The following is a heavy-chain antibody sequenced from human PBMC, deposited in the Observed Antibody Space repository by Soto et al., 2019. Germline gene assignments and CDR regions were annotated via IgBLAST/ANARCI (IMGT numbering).Heavy chain of an antibody. V-gene: IGHV4-59*01. Sequence: SETRSLTCTVSGDSINYYYWSWIRRPPGRRLEWIGYIYYTGSTNYNPSLKSRVTFSVESSKNQISLKLRSVTAADTAVYFCATSVAPYYFASWGQGALVTVSS. J-gene: IGHJ4*02. CDR1: GDSINYYY. CDR3: ATSVAPYYFAS. CDR2: IYYTGST. D-gene: IGHD1-26*01.